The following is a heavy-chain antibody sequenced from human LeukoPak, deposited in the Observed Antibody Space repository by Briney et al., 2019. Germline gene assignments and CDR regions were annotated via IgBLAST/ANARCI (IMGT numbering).Heavy chain of an antibody. CDR3: SKIKAKDGIRDSYDM. D-gene: IGHD2-21*01. CDR1: VFTFSNSA. Sequence: GGSLRLSCAASVFTFSNSAMTWARQIPGKGLEWVSTISHVGGNTYYADFVQARFTIARDNSKNTIYLLMAGLRSEDTALYYCSKIKAKDGIRDSYDMWGQGTMVTVSS. V-gene: IGHV3-23*01. J-gene: IGHJ3*02. CDR2: ISHVGGNT.